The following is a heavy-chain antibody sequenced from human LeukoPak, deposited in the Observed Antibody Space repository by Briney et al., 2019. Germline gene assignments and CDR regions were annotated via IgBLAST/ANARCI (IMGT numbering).Heavy chain of an antibody. V-gene: IGHV3-30*02. D-gene: IGHD2-2*02. CDR3: AKTSVGCSSTSCYNRGYFQH. CDR1: GFTFSSYG. Sequence: GGSLRLSCAASGFTFSSYGMHWVRQAPGKGLEWVAFIRYDGSNKYYADSVKGRFTISRDNSKNTLYLQMNSLRAEDTAVYYCAKTSVGCSSTSCYNRGYFQHWGQGTLVTVSS. CDR2: IRYDGSNK. J-gene: IGHJ1*01.